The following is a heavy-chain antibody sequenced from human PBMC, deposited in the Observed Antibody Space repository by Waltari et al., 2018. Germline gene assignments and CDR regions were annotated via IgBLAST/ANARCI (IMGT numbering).Heavy chain of an antibody. CDR2: FDYRGTT. Sequence: QLQLQESGPGLVKPSETLSLTCTVSGGPISTSNYYWGWIRQPPGKGLEWIGSFDYRGTTYYIPSLKSRVTISVDTSKNQFSLRLSSVTAADTAVYYCARHGTMIVGTTNYGVDVWGQGTTVTVSS. CDR1: GGPISTSNYY. CDR3: ARHGTMIVGTTNYGVDV. J-gene: IGHJ6*02. V-gene: IGHV4-39*01. D-gene: IGHD3-22*01.